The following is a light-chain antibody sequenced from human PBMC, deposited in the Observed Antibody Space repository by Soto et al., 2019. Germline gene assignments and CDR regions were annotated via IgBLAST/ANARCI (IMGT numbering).Light chain of an antibody. J-gene: IGLJ1*01. V-gene: IGLV1-40*01. Sequence: QSVLTQSPSVSGAPGKRVTISYTGSSSNIGAGYDVHWYQQLPGTAPKLLIYGNSNRPSGVPDRFSGSKSGTSASLAITGLQAEDEADYYCQSYDSSLSGFVFGTGTKLTVL. CDR3: QSYDSSLSGFV. CDR2: GNS. CDR1: SSNIGAGYD.